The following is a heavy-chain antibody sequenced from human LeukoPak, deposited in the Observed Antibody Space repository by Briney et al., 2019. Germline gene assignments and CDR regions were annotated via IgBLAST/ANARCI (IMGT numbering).Heavy chain of an antibody. J-gene: IGHJ4*02. CDR2: IIPIFGIA. CDR1: GGTFSSYA. V-gene: IGHV1-69*04. D-gene: IGHD1-26*01. Sequence: SVKVSCKASGGTFSSYAISWVRQAPGQGLEWMGRIIPIFGIANYAQKFQGRVTITADKSTSTAYMELSSLRSEDTAVYYCARAPHSGGTGYFDYWGQGTLVTVSS. CDR3: ARAPHSGGTGYFDY.